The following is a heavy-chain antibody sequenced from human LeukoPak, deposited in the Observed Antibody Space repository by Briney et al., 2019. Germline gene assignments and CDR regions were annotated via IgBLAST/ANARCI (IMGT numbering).Heavy chain of an antibody. CDR2: INGRGDNT. J-gene: IGHJ5*02. D-gene: IGHD2/OR15-2a*01. V-gene: IGHV3-23*01. CDR1: GVTISSYA. CDR3: AKDRVSPGFNWFDP. Sequence: PGGSLRLSCAASGVTISSYAMSWVRQAPGKGLEWVSAINGRGDNTYYADFVKGRLTISRDNSKSTVYLQMNSLRTEDTAVYYCAKDRVSPGFNWFDPWGQGTLVTVSS.